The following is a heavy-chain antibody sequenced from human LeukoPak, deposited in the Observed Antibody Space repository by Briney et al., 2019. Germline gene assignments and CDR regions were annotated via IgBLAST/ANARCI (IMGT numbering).Heavy chain of an antibody. CDR2: IYHSGST. V-gene: IGHV4-4*02. Sequence: PSGTLSLTCAVSGGSISSSNWWSWVRQPPGKGLGWFGEIYHSGSTNYNPSLKSRVTISVDTSKNQFSLKLSSVTAADTAVYYCARAPYGSATNNYYMDVWGKGTTVTVSS. J-gene: IGHJ6*03. CDR1: GGSISSSNW. D-gene: IGHD3-10*01. CDR3: ARAPYGSATNNYYMDV.